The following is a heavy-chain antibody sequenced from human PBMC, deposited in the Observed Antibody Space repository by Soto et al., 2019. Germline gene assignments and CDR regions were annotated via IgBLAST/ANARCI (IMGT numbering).Heavy chain of an antibody. V-gene: IGHV1-18*01. D-gene: IGHD1-1*01. CDR1: GYDFTTYG. Sequence: QVHLVQSGAEVKKPGASVKVSCKGSGYDFTTYGITWVRQAPGQGLEWMAWISAHNGNTDYAQKLQGRVTVTRDTSTSTGYMGLRSLRSDGTAVYYCARGRYGDYWGQGALVTVSS. CDR3: ARGRYGDY. J-gene: IGHJ4*02. CDR2: ISAHNGNT.